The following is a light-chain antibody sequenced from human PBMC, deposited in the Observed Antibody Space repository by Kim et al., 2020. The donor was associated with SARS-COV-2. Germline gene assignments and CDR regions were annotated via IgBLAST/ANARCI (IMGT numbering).Light chain of an antibody. CDR2: GKN. CDR3: NSRAKV. J-gene: IGLJ2*01. CDR1: SLRSYY. V-gene: IGLV3-19*01. Sequence: SSELTQDPAVSVALGQTVRITCQGDSLRSYYASWYQQKPGQAPVLVIYGKNNRPSGIPDRFSGSSSGNTASLTITGAQAEDEADYYCNSRAKVFGGGTQLTVL.